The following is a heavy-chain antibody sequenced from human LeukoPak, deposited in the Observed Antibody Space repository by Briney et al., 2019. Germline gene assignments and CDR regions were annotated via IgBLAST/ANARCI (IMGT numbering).Heavy chain of an antibody. CDR3: ARGIDYYDRSGSAAFDI. Sequence: PGGSLRLSCAASGFTFSSYGMHWVRQAPGKGLEWVAVIWYDGSNKYYADSVKGRFTISRDNSKNTLYLQMNSLRAEDTAVYDCARGIDYYDRSGSAAFDIWGQGTMVTVSS. D-gene: IGHD3-22*01. CDR1: GFTFSSYG. V-gene: IGHV3-33*01. CDR2: IWYDGSNK. J-gene: IGHJ3*02.